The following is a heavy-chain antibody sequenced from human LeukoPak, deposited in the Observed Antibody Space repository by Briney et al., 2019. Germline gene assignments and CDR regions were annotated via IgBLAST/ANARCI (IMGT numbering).Heavy chain of an antibody. CDR1: GFTFSSYA. CDR3: AKVVTMVRGVSYLFDY. V-gene: IGHV3-23*01. Sequence: PGGSLRLSCGASGFTFSSYAMSWVRQAPGKGLEWVSAISGSGGSTYYADSVKGRFTISRDNSKNTLYLQMNSLRAEDTAVYYCAKVVTMVRGVSYLFDYWGQGTLVTVSS. J-gene: IGHJ4*02. D-gene: IGHD3-10*01. CDR2: ISGSGGST.